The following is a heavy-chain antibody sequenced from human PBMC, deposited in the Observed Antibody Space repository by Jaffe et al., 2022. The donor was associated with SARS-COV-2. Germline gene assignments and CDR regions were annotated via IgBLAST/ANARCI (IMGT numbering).Heavy chain of an antibody. V-gene: IGHV3-74*01. CDR3: VREAWRYSFAN. CDR2: IKHDGSFT. D-gene: IGHD5-18*01. Sequence: EVHLEESGGGLVRRGGSLRLSCAASGFTFGSYWMHWVRQGPGKGLEWVARIKHDGSFTIYADSVKGRFTISRDNAKNTLYLQMNSLRTDDTAVYYCVREAWRYSFANWGQGTMVTVSS. J-gene: IGHJ3*01. CDR1: GFTFGSYW.